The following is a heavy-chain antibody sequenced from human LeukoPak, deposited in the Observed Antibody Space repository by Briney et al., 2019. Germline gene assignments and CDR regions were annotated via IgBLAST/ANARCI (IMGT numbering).Heavy chain of an antibody. CDR2: ISSTGGDK. D-gene: IGHD2-15*01. CDR1: EVTFEDYY. Sequence: PGGSLRLSCKGSEVTFEDYYLSWIRQAPGKGLEWISYISSTGGDKFYADSVKGRFTISRDNAKNSLYLQMNSLRAEDTAVYYCAREDLSAVLGYCSGGSCSTTYLYWGQGTLVTVSS. V-gene: IGHV3-11*01. J-gene: IGHJ4*02. CDR3: AREDLSAVLGYCSGGSCSTTYLY.